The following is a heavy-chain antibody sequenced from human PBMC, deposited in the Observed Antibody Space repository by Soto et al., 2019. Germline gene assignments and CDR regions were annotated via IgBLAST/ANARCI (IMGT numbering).Heavy chain of an antibody. Sequence: EVHLLEYGGGLVHPGGSLRLSCVVSGPTLSTDDMSWVRQAPGRGREWVPGISDSGGSTYYADSVKGRFTISRDNAKNTLYLQMKSLRVEDTALYYCAKDGGWSLAVAGLFDYWGPGTQVTVSS. CDR2: ISDSGGST. J-gene: IGHJ4*02. V-gene: IGHV3-23*01. CDR3: AKDGGWSLAVAGLFDY. D-gene: IGHD6-19*01. CDR1: GPTLSTDD.